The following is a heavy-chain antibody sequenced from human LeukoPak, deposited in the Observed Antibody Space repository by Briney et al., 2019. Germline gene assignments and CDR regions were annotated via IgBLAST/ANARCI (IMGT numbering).Heavy chain of an antibody. Sequence: PSEALSLTCTVSGGSISSYYWSWIRQPAGKGLECIGRIYTSGSTNYNPSLKSRVTMSVDTSKNQFSLKLSSVTAADTAVYYCATYYYGSGSYYHWGQGTLVTVSS. CDR3: ATYYYGSGSYYH. V-gene: IGHV4-4*07. D-gene: IGHD3-10*01. CDR2: IYTSGST. CDR1: GGSISSYY. J-gene: IGHJ4*02.